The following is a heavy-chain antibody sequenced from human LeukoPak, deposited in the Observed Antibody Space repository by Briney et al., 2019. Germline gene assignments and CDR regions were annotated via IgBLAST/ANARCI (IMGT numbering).Heavy chain of an antibody. J-gene: IGHJ4*02. D-gene: IGHD2-8*01. V-gene: IGHV3-23*01. Sequence: GGPLTLPCAVSGFTFSSYAMSWLRQAPGKGVEWGSAISETGGTTYYAVCVKGRLTIPRDNSKTTLYLQMNSLRAEDTAVYYCAKDTSIGRYCTNGVCSPFDYWGQGTLVTVSS. CDR2: ISETGGTT. CDR3: AKDTSIGRYCTNGVCSPFDY. CDR1: GFTFSSYA.